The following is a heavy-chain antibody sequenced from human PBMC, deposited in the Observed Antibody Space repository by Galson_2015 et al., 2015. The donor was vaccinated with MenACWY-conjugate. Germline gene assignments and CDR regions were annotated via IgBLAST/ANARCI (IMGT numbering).Heavy chain of an antibody. CDR2: IKSQTDGGKI. CDR3: TTHKPDSWGGLLFHFYMDV. J-gene: IGHJ6*03. CDR1: AFTFSNAY. V-gene: IGHV3-15*01. D-gene: IGHD2-21*01. Sequence: SLRLSCAGSAFTFSNAYMSWVRQAPGKGLEWVGRIKSQTDGGKIDYAAPVKGRFTISRDDSKNTLYLQMNSRKIEDTAVYYCTTHKPDSWGGLLFHFYMDVWGKGTTVTVSS.